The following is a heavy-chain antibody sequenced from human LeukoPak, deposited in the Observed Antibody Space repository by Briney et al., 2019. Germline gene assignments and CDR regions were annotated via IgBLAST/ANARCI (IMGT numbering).Heavy chain of an antibody. CDR1: GFTFDDYA. V-gene: IGHV3-9*01. CDR2: ISWNSGSI. Sequence: GGSLRLSCAASGFTFDDYAMHWVRQAPGKGLEWVSGISWNSGSIGYEDSVKGRFTISRDNAKNSLYLQMNSLRAEDTALYYCAKDNGYSYGSGYFDYWGQGTLVTVSS. CDR3: AKDNGYSYGSGYFDY. J-gene: IGHJ4*02. D-gene: IGHD5-18*01.